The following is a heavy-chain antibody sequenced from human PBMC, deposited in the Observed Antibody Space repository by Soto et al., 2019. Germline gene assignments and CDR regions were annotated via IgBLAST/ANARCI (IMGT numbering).Heavy chain of an antibody. CDR1: GGTFSSYA. D-gene: IGHD3-3*01. J-gene: IGHJ5*02. CDR3: ARDYDFWREASYFDP. Sequence: ASVKVSCKASGGTFSSYAISWVRQAPGQGLEWMGGIIPIFGTANYAQKFQGRVTITADESTSTAYMELSSLRSEDTAVYYCARDYDFWREASYFDPWGQGTLVTVSS. V-gene: IGHV1-69*13. CDR2: IIPIFGTA.